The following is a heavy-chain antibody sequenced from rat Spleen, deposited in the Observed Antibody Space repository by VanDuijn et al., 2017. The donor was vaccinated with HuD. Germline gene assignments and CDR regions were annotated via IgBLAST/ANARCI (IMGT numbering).Heavy chain of an antibody. CDR3: ARSETTHHYPYYYKY. V-gene: IGHV3-3*01. J-gene: IGHJ2*01. CDR2: INSAGNT. CDR1: LYSITSSYR. Sequence: EVQLQESGPGLVKPSQSLSLTCSYPLYSITSSYRWNLIIKFPGNRLEWMGYINSAGNTIYNPSLTGRISINRDTSKNQLFLQVESSNAETLPTYPYARSETTHHYPYYYKYWDQLVMV. D-gene: IGHD1-4*01.